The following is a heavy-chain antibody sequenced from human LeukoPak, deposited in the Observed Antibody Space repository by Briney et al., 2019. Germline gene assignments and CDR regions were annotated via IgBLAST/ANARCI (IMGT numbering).Heavy chain of an antibody. CDR2: IKQDGSEK. J-gene: IGHJ4*02. Sequence: GGSLRLSCAASGFTFSSYAMSWVRQAPGKGLEWVANIKQDGSEKYYVDSVKGRFTISRDNAKNSLYLQMNSLRAEDTAVYYCATTTYRLRYFDWSDYWGQGTLVTVSS. V-gene: IGHV3-7*01. CDR3: ATTTYRLRYFDWSDY. CDR1: GFTFSSYA. D-gene: IGHD3-9*01.